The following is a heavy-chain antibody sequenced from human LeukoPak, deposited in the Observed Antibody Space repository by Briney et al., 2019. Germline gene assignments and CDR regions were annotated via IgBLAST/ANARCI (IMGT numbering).Heavy chain of an antibody. J-gene: IGHJ4*02. CDR2: ISAYNGNT. CDR1: VYTFTSYG. D-gene: IGHD2-2*01. CDR3: ARYCSSNSCYEFDY. V-gene: IGHV1-18*01. Sequence: ASVKVSCKASVYTFTSYGISWVRLAPGQGLEWMGWISAYNGNTNYAQKLQGRVTMTTDTSTSTAYMELRSLRSDDTAVYYCARYCSSNSCYEFDYWGQGTLVTVSS.